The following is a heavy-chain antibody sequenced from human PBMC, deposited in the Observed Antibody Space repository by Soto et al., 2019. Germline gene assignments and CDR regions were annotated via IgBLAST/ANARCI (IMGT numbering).Heavy chain of an antibody. CDR2: ILHTGGT. CDR3: ARLQFGEGFDY. Sequence: PSETLSLTCAVSGGSISGGGFSWSWIRQPPGKGLEWIGYILHTGGTQYNPSLRRRVSMSVDKSKNQFSLHLTSVTAADTAVYYCARLQFGEGFDYWGQGALVTVSS. CDR1: GGSISGGGFS. V-gene: IGHV4-30-2*01. J-gene: IGHJ4*02. D-gene: IGHD3-10*01.